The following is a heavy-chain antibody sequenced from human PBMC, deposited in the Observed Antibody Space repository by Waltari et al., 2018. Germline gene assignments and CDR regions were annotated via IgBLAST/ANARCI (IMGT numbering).Heavy chain of an antibody. CDR3: ARVLHYYGSGSYLGY. Sequence: QVQLVQSGAEVRKPGASVKVSCQASGYTFNMYYMHWVRQAPGQGLEWMGIINPSGGSPSYAQKFRDRVTSTRDTSTSTVYMDLSSLRSEDTAIYYCARVLHYYGSGSYLGYWGQGTLVTVSS. D-gene: IGHD3-10*01. V-gene: IGHV1-46*02. CDR1: GYTFNMYY. CDR2: INPSGGSP. J-gene: IGHJ4*02.